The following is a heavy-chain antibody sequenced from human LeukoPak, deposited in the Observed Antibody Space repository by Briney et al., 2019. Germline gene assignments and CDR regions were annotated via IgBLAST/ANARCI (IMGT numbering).Heavy chain of an antibody. Sequence: SETLTLNCTLPAGSIRSYFCSWLRDPAGKAQEWIGRIHTSGSTNYISSLKSRVTMPVDTSKTQFSLNLSSVTAADTAVYYCAREPRQEGFDNWGQGTLVTVSS. CDR3: AREPRQEGFDN. CDR1: AGSIRSYF. J-gene: IGHJ4*02. CDR2: IHTSGST. V-gene: IGHV4-4*07.